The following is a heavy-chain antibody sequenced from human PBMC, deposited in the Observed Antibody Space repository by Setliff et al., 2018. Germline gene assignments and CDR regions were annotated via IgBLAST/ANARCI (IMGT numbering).Heavy chain of an antibody. D-gene: IGHD4-17*01. Sequence: ASVKVSCKTSGYTFTGYFIHWVRQAPGQGLEWMGWINPNSGGTNYAQKFQGRVTMTRDTSISTAYMELSRLRSDDTAVYSCARSRLYGGWFDPWGQGTLVTVSS. CDR1: GYTFTGYF. CDR2: INPNSGGT. V-gene: IGHV1-2*02. J-gene: IGHJ5*02. CDR3: ARSRLYGGWFDP.